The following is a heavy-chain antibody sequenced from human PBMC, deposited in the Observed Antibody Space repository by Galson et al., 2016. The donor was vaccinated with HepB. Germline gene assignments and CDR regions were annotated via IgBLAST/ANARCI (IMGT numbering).Heavy chain of an antibody. Sequence: SLRLSCAASGFTVSNNYMTWVRQAPGKGLEYVSVIYSGGTTYYADSVKGRFTISRDNSQNSLFLQMNTRRAEDTAVYFCVRGVYGDHGWFDYWGQGTLVTVSS. CDR2: IYSGGTT. D-gene: IGHD4-17*01. CDR3: VRGVYGDHGWFDY. V-gene: IGHV3-66*02. CDR1: GFTVSNNY. J-gene: IGHJ4*02.